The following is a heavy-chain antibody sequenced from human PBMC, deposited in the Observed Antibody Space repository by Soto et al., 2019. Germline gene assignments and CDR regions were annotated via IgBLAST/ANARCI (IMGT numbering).Heavy chain of an antibody. V-gene: IGHV3-23*01. D-gene: IGHD3-22*01. CDR2: IAGSGVSP. Sequence: GGSLRLSCAASGFTFSNYAMTWVRQAPGKGMKWFSSIAGSGVSPSYADSVKGRFTISRDNSKNILYLQMNSLRAEDTAVYSFAKATYYSDSSGYYGLYFEHWGQGTLVTVSS. J-gene: IGHJ4*02. CDR3: AKATYYSDSSGYYGLYFEH. CDR1: GFTFSNYA.